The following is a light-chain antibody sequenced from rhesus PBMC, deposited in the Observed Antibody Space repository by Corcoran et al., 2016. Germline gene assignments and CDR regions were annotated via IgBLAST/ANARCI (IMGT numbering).Light chain of an antibody. J-gene: IGKJ4*01. CDR2: SAS. V-gene: IGKV1-41*01. Sequence: DIQMTQSPSSLSASVGDRVTITCRASQSISNYLNWYQQEPGKAPKLLIYSASSLQSGVPSRFSGSGSGTEFPLTIRSLQPEDFATYYCQQFKNYRALTFGGGTKVEIK. CDR1: QSISNY. CDR3: QQFKNYRALT.